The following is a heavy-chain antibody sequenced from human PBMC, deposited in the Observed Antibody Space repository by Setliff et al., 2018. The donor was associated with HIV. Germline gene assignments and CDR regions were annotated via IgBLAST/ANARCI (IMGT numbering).Heavy chain of an antibody. CDR2: MNPNSGNT. D-gene: IGHD2-15*01. Sequence: WASVKVSCKASGYTFTSYDINWVRQATGQGLEWMGWMNPNSGNTGYAQKFRDRVTLTTDTSTSTAYMELRSLTSDDTAVYYCARGYCGGGICYSPNWLDPWGQGTLVTVSS. CDR3: ARGYCGGGICYSPNWLDP. J-gene: IGHJ5*02. CDR1: GYTFTSYD. V-gene: IGHV1-8*02.